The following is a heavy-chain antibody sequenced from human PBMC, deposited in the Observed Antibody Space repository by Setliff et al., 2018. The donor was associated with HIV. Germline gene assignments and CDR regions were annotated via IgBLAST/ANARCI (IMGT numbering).Heavy chain of an antibody. CDR1: GGTFSSYA. V-gene: IGHV4-59*01. D-gene: IGHD2-8*01. CDR3: ARGLMVNDADPFDY. J-gene: IGHJ4*02. CDR2: INYRGNT. Sequence: SCKASGGTFSSYAISWIRQPPGKGLEWIGYINYRGNTYYNPSVKSRVTISMDTSKNQFSLRLDSVTAADTAVYYCARGLMVNDADPFDYWGQGALVTVSS.